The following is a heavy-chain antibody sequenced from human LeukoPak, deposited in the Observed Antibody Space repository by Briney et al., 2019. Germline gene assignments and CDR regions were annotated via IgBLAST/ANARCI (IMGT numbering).Heavy chain of an antibody. J-gene: IGHJ4*02. V-gene: IGHV4-39*01. Sequence: SETLSLTXTVSGGSISSSSYYWGWIRQPPGKGLEWIGSIYYSGSTYYNPSLKSRVTISVDTSKNQFSLKLSSVTAADTAVYYCARSLPAAEDYWGQGTLVTVSS. CDR3: ARSLPAAEDY. CDR2: IYYSGST. D-gene: IGHD6-13*01. CDR1: GGSISSSSYY.